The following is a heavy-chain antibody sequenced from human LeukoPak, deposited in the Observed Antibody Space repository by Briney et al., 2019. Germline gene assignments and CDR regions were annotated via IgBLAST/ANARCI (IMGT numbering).Heavy chain of an antibody. CDR1: GFTFSNYG. V-gene: IGHV3-23*01. J-gene: IGHJ4*02. CDR3: ARYGDSFDY. D-gene: IGHD4-17*01. Sequence: GGSLRLSCSASGFTFSNYGMSWVRQAPGKGLEWVSGIHGSSGSTYYADSVKGRSTISRDNSKNTLYLQMNSLRAEDTAVYYCARYGDSFDYWGQGTLVTVSS. CDR2: IHGSSGST.